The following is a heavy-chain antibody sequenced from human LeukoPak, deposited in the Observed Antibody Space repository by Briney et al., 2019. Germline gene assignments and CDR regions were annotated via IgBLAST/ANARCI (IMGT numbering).Heavy chain of an antibody. J-gene: IGHJ4*02. CDR3: ASTSGIAARTTYFDY. D-gene: IGHD6-13*01. Sequence: ASVKVSCKASGYTFTSYDINWVRQATEQGLEWMGWMNPNSGNTGYAQKFQGRVTMTRNTSISTAYMELSSLRSEDTAVYYCASTSGIAARTTYFDYWGQGTLVTVSS. CDR1: GYTFTSYD. V-gene: IGHV1-8*01. CDR2: MNPNSGNT.